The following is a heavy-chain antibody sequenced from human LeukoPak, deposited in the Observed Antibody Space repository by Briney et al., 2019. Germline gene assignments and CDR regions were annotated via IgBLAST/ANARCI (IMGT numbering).Heavy chain of an antibody. J-gene: IGHJ4*02. D-gene: IGHD3-10*01. CDR3: ARGGLLWFGEYNIDY. CDR2: ISAYNGNT. V-gene: IGHV1-18*01. Sequence: ASVKVSCKASGYTFTNYGISWVRQAPGQGLEWMGWISAYNGNTNYAQKLQGRVTMTTDTSTSTAYMELRSLRSDDTAVYYCARGGLLWFGEYNIDYWGQGTLVTVSS. CDR1: GYTFTNYG.